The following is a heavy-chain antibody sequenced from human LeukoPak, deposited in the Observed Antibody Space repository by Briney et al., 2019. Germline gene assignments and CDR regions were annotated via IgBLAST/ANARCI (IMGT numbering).Heavy chain of an antibody. Sequence: SETLSLTCAVYGGSFSGYYWSWIRQPPGKGLEWIGEINHSGSTNYNPSLKSRVTISVDTSKNQFSLKLSSVTAADTAVYYCASGDDITMVRGVIIAFDYWGQGTLVTVSS. D-gene: IGHD3-10*01. CDR1: GGSFSGYY. CDR3: ASGDDITMVRGVIIAFDY. V-gene: IGHV4-34*01. J-gene: IGHJ4*02. CDR2: INHSGST.